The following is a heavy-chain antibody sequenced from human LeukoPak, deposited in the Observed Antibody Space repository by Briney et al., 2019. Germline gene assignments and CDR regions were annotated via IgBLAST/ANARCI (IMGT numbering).Heavy chain of an antibody. CDR3: ARATTDDDILTGYLNWFDP. Sequence: SETLSLTCAVYGGSFSGYYWSWIRQPPGKGLEWIGEVNHSGSTNYNPSLKSRVTISVDTSKNQFSLKLSSVTAADTAVYYCARATTDDDILTGYLNWFDPWGQGTLVIVSS. D-gene: IGHD3-9*01. CDR2: VNHSGST. J-gene: IGHJ5*02. V-gene: IGHV4-34*01. CDR1: GGSFSGYY.